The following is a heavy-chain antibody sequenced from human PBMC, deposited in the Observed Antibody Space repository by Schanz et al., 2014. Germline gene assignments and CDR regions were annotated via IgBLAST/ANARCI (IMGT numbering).Heavy chain of an antibody. CDR1: GDSMKSHY. J-gene: IGHJ4*02. V-gene: IGHV4-4*07. CDR2: IFTGGSS. D-gene: IGHD3-3*01. CDR3: ARVSRGGVFDF. Sequence: QVQLRESGPRLVKPSETLSLNCPVSGDSMKSHYWTWIRQPAGQGLEWVGRIFTGGSSDYNRSFKIRITMSIDTSKKYLSLNLNSVTAADTAFYFCARVSRGGVFDFWGPGILVTVSS.